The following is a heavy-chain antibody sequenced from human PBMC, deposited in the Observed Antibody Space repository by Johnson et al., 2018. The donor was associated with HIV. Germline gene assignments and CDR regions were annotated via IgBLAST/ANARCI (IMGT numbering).Heavy chain of an antibody. Sequence: VQLVESGGGVVRPGGSLRLSCAASGFKFDDYGMSWVRQGPGTGLEWVSSINWNGGTTTYADSEKGRFTISRDNAQTSLYLQMNSLRAEDTALYYCARVVAFEVRDLYYYDSSGSNDVFDIWGQGTMVTVSS. CDR1: GFKFDDYG. CDR3: ARVVAFEVRDLYYYDSSGSNDVFDI. D-gene: IGHD3-22*01. J-gene: IGHJ3*02. CDR2: INWNGGTT. V-gene: IGHV3-20*04.